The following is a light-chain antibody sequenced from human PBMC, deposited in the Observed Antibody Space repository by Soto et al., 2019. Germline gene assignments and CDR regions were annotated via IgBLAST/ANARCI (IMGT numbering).Light chain of an antibody. CDR1: SSNIGNNY. CDR3: ASRDDTLGGPV. Sequence: QSVLTQPPSASGTPGQRVAISCSGNSSNIGNNYVYWYQQFPGMAPKLIIYSDRQRPPGVPDHFSGSKSGTSASLAIRGLRSEDEADYHCASRDDTLGGPVFGGGTKLTVL. V-gene: IGLV1-47*02. J-gene: IGLJ3*02. CDR2: SDR.